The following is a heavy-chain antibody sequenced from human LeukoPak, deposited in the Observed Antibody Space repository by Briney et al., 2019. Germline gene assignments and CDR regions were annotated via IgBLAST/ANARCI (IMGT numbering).Heavy chain of an antibody. D-gene: IGHD3-9*01. CDR1: GFTFSSYS. CDR3: ARAPPTGYFYFDY. J-gene: IGHJ4*02. Sequence: GGSLRLSCAASGFTFSSYSMNWVRQAPGKGLEWVSSISSSSSYIYYADSVKGRFTISRDNAKNSLYLQMNSLRAEDTAVYYCARAPPTGYFYFDYWGQGTLVTVSS. CDR2: ISSSSSYI. V-gene: IGHV3-21*01.